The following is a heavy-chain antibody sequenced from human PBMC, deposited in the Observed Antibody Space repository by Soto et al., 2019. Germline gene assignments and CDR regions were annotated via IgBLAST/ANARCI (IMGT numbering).Heavy chain of an antibody. D-gene: IGHD2-15*01. J-gene: IGHJ4*02. CDR3: ARASYCSGGSCYIGDY. CDR2: INHSGTT. Sequence: QVQLQQWGAGLLKPSETLSLTCAVYGGSFSGYYWSWIRQPPGKGLEWMGEINHSGTTNYNPSLKSRVTISVDTSKNQFSLKLSSVTAADTAVYYCARASYCSGGSCYIGDYWGQGTLVTVSS. V-gene: IGHV4-34*01. CDR1: GGSFSGYY.